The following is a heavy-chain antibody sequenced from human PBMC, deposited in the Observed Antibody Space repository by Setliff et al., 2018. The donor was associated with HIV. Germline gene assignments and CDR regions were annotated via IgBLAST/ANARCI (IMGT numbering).Heavy chain of an antibody. CDR2: INLNSGDT. Sequence: ASVKVSCKASGYTFTGHFMHWMRQAPGQGLEWMGWINLNSGDTNSAHYLQGRVTLTRDTSISTAHMEVNSLRSGDTAVYYCVRDFAYDYDSSGPGWGQGTLVTVSS. D-gene: IGHD3-22*01. CDR3: VRDFAYDYDSSGPG. CDR1: GYTFTGHF. V-gene: IGHV1-2*07. J-gene: IGHJ4*02.